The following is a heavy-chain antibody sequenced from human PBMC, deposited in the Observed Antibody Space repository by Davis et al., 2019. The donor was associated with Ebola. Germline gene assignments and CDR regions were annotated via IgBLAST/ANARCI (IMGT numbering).Heavy chain of an antibody. CDR3: ARDGGGYSFGYYFDY. V-gene: IGHV4-59*01. CDR1: GGSISPYY. D-gene: IGHD5-18*01. CDR2: ISYSGST. J-gene: IGHJ4*02. Sequence: PSETLSLTCTVSGGSISPYYWSWIRQPPGKGLEWIGYISYSGSTNYNPSLKSRVTISVDTSKKQFSLKLTSVTAADTAVYYCARDGGGYSFGYYFDYWGQGTLVTVSS.